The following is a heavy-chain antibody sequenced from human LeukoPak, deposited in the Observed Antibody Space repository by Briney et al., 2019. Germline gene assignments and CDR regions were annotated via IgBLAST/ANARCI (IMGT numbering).Heavy chain of an antibody. Sequence: GGSLRLSCAASGFTFSSCGFNWVRQAPGKGLEWVSSIGPTGTDRYYADSVRGRFTISRDNAKNSMYLQMDSLRDEDTAVYYCATETIGRHYDYRGQGTLLTVSS. V-gene: IGHV3-21*01. CDR3: ATETIGRHYDY. J-gene: IGHJ4*02. CDR2: IGPTGTDR. CDR1: GFTFSSCG. D-gene: IGHD1-14*01.